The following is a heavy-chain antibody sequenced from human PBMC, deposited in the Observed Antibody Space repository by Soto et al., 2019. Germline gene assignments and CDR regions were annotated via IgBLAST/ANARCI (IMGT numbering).Heavy chain of an antibody. CDR1: GFTFSSDW. Sequence: GGSLRLSCAASGFTFSSDWMHWFRQAPGKGLMWVSRIDSGGRTTTYADSVKGRFTISRDNTKNTLYLQMNSLRAEDTAVYYCAKVILSTWEHVLMVYARHDAFDIWGQGTMVTVSS. V-gene: IGHV3-74*01. CDR3: AKVILSTWEHVLMVYARHDAFDI. D-gene: IGHD2-8*01. CDR2: IDSGGRTT. J-gene: IGHJ3*02.